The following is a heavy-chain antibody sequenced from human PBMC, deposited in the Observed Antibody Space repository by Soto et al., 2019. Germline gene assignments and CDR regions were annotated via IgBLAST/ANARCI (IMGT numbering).Heavy chain of an antibody. CDR2: IRDSATT. CDR1: GGSVSSGGYY. D-gene: IGHD5-12*01. J-gene: IGHJ4*02. CDR3: ARDKGDGYNHGIFWF. Sequence: QVQLQESGPGLVKPSQTLSLTCTVSGGSVSSGGYYWNWIRQPPGKGLEWIGYIRDSATTYFSPSLKPRFTISVDPSKNQFTLKVKSVTAADTAIYYCARDKGDGYNHGIFWFWGQGTLVTVSS. V-gene: IGHV4-31*03.